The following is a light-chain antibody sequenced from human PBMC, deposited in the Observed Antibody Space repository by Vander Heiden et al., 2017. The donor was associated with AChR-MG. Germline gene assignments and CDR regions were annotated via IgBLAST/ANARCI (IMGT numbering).Light chain of an antibody. CDR2: DVS. J-gene: IGLJ2*01. V-gene: IGLV2-11*01. Sequence: QSALPQPRSVSGSPGQPVTISCSETSSDIGFYNSVSWYPQHTGKAPKLMIYDVSRRPAGVPDRCSGAKSGNAASRTISGLQAEEEADYYCASYADRYTFVFGGGTKLTVL. CDR1: SSDIGFYNS. CDR3: ASYADRYTFV.